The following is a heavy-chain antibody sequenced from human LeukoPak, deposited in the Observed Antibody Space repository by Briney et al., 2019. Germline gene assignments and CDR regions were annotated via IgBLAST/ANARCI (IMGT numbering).Heavy chain of an antibody. V-gene: IGHV5-51*01. Sequence: GESLKISCKVSGDTFTSYWIAWVRQMPGKGLEWMGIIYPGDSDTRYSPSFQGQVTISADKSISTAYLQWSSLRASDTAMYYCARRLEEGTSSSMDVWGQGTTVTVSS. CDR3: ARRLEEGTSSSMDV. CDR1: GDTFTSYW. CDR2: IYPGDSDT. J-gene: IGHJ6*02. D-gene: IGHD2-2*01.